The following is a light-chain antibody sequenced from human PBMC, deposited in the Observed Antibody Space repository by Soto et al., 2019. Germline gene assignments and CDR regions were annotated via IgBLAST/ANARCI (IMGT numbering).Light chain of an antibody. V-gene: IGKV2-28*01. CDR1: QRLLHSNGYNY. CDR2: LDS. J-gene: IGKJ1*01. Sequence: IVMTQSPLSLTVTPGEPASISCRSSQRLLHSNGYNYLEWYLQKPGQSPQLLINLDSDRASGGPDRFSGRGSGTDFTPKNRRVGGEDGGLYYCMQSLETPWTFGQGNKGEIK. CDR3: MQSLETPWT.